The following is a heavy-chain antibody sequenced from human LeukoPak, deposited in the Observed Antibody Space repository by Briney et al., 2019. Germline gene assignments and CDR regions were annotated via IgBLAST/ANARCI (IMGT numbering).Heavy chain of an antibody. CDR1: GFTLSSNY. J-gene: IGHJ4*02. D-gene: IGHD3-22*01. CDR3: AREFGDSSGYLFDY. Sequence: GGSLRLSCAGSGFTLSSNYMSWVGQAPGKGLEGVSVIYSGGSTYYSDSVTGRFTISRDNSKNTLYLQMNSLRAEDTAVYYCAREFGDSSGYLFDYWGQGTLVTVSS. V-gene: IGHV3-66*02. CDR2: IYSGGST.